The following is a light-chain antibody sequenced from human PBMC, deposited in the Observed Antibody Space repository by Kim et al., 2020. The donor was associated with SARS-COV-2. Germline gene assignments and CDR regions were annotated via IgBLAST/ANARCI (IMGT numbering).Light chain of an antibody. V-gene: IGLV1-47*01. CDR3: GSWDDSLNGPV. CDR2: TDN. J-gene: IGLJ3*02. CDR1: SSNIGNNY. Sequence: GQSVTIYCSGSSSNIGNNYVYWYQQVPGMAPKVLIHTDNRRPSGVPDRFSGFKSVTSASLAISGLRSEDEADYYCGSWDDSLNGPVFGGGTQLTVI.